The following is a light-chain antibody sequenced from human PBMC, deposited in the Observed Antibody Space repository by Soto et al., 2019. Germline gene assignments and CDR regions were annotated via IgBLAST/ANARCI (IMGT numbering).Light chain of an antibody. CDR1: MRDVGAYNL. CDR2: EVR. J-gene: IGLJ2*01. CDR3: SSYAGTNNVV. V-gene: IGLV2-14*01. Sequence: QSALTQPASVSGSAGQSITISCSGTMRDVGAYNLVSWYQQHPGTAPKLIIYEVRNRPSGISSRFSGSRSGNTASLTISGLQSEDEGDYYCSSYAGTNNVVFGGGTKLTVL.